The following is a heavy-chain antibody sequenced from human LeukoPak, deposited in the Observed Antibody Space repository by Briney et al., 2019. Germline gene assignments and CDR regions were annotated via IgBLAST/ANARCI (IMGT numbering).Heavy chain of an antibody. CDR1: GYSISTGYY. J-gene: IGHJ4*02. V-gene: IGHV4-38-2*02. Sequence: SETLSLTCTVSGYSISTGYYWGWIRQPPGKGLEWIGSIYHRGITYYNPSLKSRLTISVDTSKNQFSLTLSSVTAADTAVYYCARVVYSTGCIDYWGQGTLVTVSS. CDR3: ARVVYSTGCIDY. D-gene: IGHD6-19*01. CDR2: IYHRGIT.